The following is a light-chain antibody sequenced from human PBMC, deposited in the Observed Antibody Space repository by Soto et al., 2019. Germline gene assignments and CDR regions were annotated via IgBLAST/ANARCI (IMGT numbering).Light chain of an antibody. Sequence: PGERATLSCRASQSVSSYLAWYQQKPGQAPRLLIYDASNRATGIPARFSGSGSGTDFTLTISRLQPEDFATYFCQQSYRNPITFGQGTRLEI. CDR3: QQSYRNPIT. V-gene: IGKV3-11*01. CDR1: QSVSSY. J-gene: IGKJ5*01. CDR2: DAS.